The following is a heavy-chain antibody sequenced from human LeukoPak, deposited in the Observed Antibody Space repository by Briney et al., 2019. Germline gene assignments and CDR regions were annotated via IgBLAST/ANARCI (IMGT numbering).Heavy chain of an antibody. V-gene: IGHV3-30*18. CDR2: ISYDGSNK. CDR3: AKGYSSLHY. D-gene: IGHD6-6*01. J-gene: IGHJ4*02. Sequence: GRSLRLSCAASGFTFSSYGMHWVRQAPGKGLEWVAVISYDGSNKYYADSVKGRFTISRDNSKNTLYLQMNSLRAEDTAVYYCAKGYSSLHYWGQGTLVTVSS. CDR1: GFTFSSYG.